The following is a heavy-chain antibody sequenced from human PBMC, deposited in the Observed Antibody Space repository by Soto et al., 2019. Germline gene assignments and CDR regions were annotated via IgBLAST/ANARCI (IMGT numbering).Heavy chain of an antibody. Sequence: PSETLSFTCAVSGGSISSSTDCWGWIRQPPGKGLEWIGSIYQSGNTYYSPSLKSRATISVPPSKNQLSVNLSSVTAADRAVYYCYLDLPPRYYFGYRGQGTPVTVS. CDR1: GGSISSSTDC. V-gene: IGHV4-39*01. J-gene: IGHJ4*02. CDR2: IYQSGNT. CDR3: YLDLPPRYYFGY. D-gene: IGHD1-1*01.